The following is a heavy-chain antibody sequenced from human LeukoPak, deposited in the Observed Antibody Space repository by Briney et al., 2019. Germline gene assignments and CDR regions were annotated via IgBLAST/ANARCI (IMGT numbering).Heavy chain of an antibody. D-gene: IGHD2/OR15-2a*01. CDR3: AGESVLSLVY. CDR2: ISYDGSNK. CDR1: GFTFSSYG. J-gene: IGHJ4*02. V-gene: IGHV3-30*03. Sequence: PGRSLRLSCAASGFTFSSYGMHWVRQAPGKGLEWVAVISYDGSNKYYADSVKGRFTIPRDNSKNTLYLQMNSLRAEDTAVYYCAGESVLSLVYWGQGTLVTVSS.